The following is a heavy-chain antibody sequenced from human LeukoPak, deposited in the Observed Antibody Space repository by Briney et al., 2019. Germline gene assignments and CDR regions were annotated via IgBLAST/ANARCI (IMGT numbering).Heavy chain of an antibody. CDR1: GGSISSYY. CDR3: ARGEWSYYYYYMDV. CDR2: IYYSGST. Sequence: SETLSLTCTVSGGSISSYYWSWIRQPPGKGLEWIGYIYYSGSTNYNPSLKSRVTMSVDTSENQFSLKLSSVTAADTAVYYCARGEWSYYYYYMDVWGKGTTVTVSS. V-gene: IGHV4-59*01. J-gene: IGHJ6*03. D-gene: IGHD3-3*01.